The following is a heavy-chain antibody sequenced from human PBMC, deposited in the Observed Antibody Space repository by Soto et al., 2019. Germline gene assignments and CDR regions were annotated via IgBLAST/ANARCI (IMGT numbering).Heavy chain of an antibody. CDR3: AKGPEMVRGAAAHNGYYFDY. J-gene: IGHJ4*02. D-gene: IGHD3-10*01. V-gene: IGHV3-30*18. CDR2: ISYDGSNK. CDR1: GFTFSSYG. Sequence: QVQLVESGGGVVQPGRSLRLSCAASGFTFSSYGMHWVRQAPGKGLEWVAVISYDGSNKYYADSVKGRFTISRDNYKNTLYLQMNSLRAEDTAVYYCAKGPEMVRGAAAHNGYYFDYWGQGTLVTVSS.